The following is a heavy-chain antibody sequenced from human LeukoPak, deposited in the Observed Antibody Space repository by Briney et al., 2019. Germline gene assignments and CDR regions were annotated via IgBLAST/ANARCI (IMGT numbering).Heavy chain of an antibody. CDR1: GGSISSYY. Sequence: SETLSLTRTVSGGSISSYYWSWIRQPPGKGLEWIGYIYYSGSTNYNPSLKSRVTISVDTSKNQFSLKLSSVTAADTAVYYCARTTTQRVKDYYYYYMDVWGKGTTVTVSS. CDR2: IYYSGST. V-gene: IGHV4-59*01. J-gene: IGHJ6*03. D-gene: IGHD1-1*01. CDR3: ARTTTQRVKDYYYYYMDV.